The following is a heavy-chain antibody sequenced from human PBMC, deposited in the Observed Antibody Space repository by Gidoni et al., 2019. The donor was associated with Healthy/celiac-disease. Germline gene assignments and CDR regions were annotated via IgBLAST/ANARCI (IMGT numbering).Heavy chain of an antibody. CDR2: IYSGGST. CDR3: ARDLVVVVADYYYYYGMDV. D-gene: IGHD2-15*01. V-gene: IGHV3-66*01. CDR1: GFTVSRNY. J-gene: IGHJ6*02. Sequence: EVQLVESGGGLVQPGGSRRLSCEASGFTVSRNYMSWVRQAPGKGLEWVSVIYSGGSTYYADSVKGRFTISRDNSKNTLYLQMNSLRAEDTAVYYCARDLVVVVADYYYYYGMDVWGQGTTVTVSS.